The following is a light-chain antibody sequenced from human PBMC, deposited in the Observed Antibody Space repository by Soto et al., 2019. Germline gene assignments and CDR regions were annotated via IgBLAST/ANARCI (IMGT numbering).Light chain of an antibody. CDR2: DVS. CDR3: SSYTSSSTLV. V-gene: IGLV2-14*01. Sequence: SVLTQPASVSGSPGQSITISCTGTSSDVGGYNYVSWYQQHPGKAPKLMIYDVSNRPSGVSNRFSGSKSGNTASLTISGLQAKDEADYYCSSYTSSSTLVFGGGTKLTVL. J-gene: IGLJ2*01. CDR1: SSDVGGYNY.